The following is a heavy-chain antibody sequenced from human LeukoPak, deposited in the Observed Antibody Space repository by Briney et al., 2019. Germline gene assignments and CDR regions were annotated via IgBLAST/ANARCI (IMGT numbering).Heavy chain of an antibody. CDR2: IYYSGST. Sequence: SETLSLTCTVSGGSISSHYWSWIRQPPGKGLEWIGYIYYSGSTNYNPSLKSRVTISVDTSKNQFSLKLSSVTAADTAVYYCASYYDSSGYSGYFDYWGQGTLVTVSS. D-gene: IGHD3-22*01. J-gene: IGHJ4*02. CDR3: ASYYDSSGYSGYFDY. V-gene: IGHV4-59*11. CDR1: GGSISSHY.